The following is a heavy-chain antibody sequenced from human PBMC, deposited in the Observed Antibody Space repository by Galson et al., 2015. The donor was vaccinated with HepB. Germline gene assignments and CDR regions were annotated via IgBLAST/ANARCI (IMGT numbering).Heavy chain of an antibody. J-gene: IGHJ5*02. D-gene: IGHD2-2*01. CDR3: AKDPWLGDCSRTSCYGRGGVWFDP. CDR2: ISGSGGST. V-gene: IGHV3-23*01. CDR1: GFTFSSYA. Sequence: SLRLSCAASGFTFSSYAMSWVRQAPGKGLEWVSAISGSGGSTYYADSVKGRFTISRDNSKNTLYLQMNSLRAEDTAVYYCAKDPWLGDCSRTSCYGRGGVWFDPWGQGTLVTVSS.